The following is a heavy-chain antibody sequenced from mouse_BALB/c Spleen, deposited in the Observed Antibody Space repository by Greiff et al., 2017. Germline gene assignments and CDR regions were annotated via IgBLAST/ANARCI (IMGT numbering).Heavy chain of an antibody. CDR1: GFTFSSYA. V-gene: IGHV5-9-4*01. J-gene: IGHJ4*01. Sequence: EVHLVESGGGLVKPGGSLKLSCAASGFTFSSYAMSWVRQSPEKRLEWVAEISSGGSYTYYPDTVTGRFTISRDNAKNTLYLEMSSLRSEDTAMYYCARPYGNYYYAMDDWGQGTSVTGSS. CDR3: ARPYGNYYYAMDD. CDR2: ISSGGSYT. D-gene: IGHD2-1*01.